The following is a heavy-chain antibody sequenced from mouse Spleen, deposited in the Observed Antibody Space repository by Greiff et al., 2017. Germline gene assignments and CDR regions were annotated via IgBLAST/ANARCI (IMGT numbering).Heavy chain of an antibody. CDR2: IDPSDSYT. Sequence: QVQLKQPGAELVRPGTSVKLSCKASGYTFTSYWMHWVKQRPGQGLEWIGVIDPSDSYTNYNQKFKGKATLTVDTSSSTAYMQLSSLTSEDSAVYYCARELTGTGYWGQGTTLTVSS. CDR3: ARELTGTGY. V-gene: IGHV1-59*01. J-gene: IGHJ2*01. CDR1: GYTFTSYW. D-gene: IGHD4-1*01.